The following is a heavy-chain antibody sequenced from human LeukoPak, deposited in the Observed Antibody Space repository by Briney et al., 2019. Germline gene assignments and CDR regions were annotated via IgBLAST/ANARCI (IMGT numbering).Heavy chain of an antibody. CDR3: ARDRYYDSSGTPFDY. Sequence: KPSETLSLTCTVSGGSISSYYWSWIRQPAGKGLERIGRIYTSGSTNYNPSLKSRVTMSVDTSKNQFSLKLSSVTAADTAVYYCARDRYYDSSGTPFDYWGQGTLVTVSS. V-gene: IGHV4-4*07. CDR2: IYTSGST. D-gene: IGHD3-22*01. J-gene: IGHJ4*02. CDR1: GGSISSYY.